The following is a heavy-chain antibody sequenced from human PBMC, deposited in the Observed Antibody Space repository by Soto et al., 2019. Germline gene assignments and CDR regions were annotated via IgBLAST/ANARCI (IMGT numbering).Heavy chain of an antibody. D-gene: IGHD2-8*01. J-gene: IGHJ4*02. CDR2: ISSGGGLQ. V-gene: IGHV3-30*19. CDR1: GFTFSSYG. Sequence: AGGSLRLSCAASGFTFSSYGMHWVRQAPGRGLEWVAVISSGGGLQFYADSVRGRFTISRDNSKNTLYLQMNSLRDEDTALYYCAREVVTTQWFFDNWGQGILVTVSS. CDR3: AREVVTTQWFFDN.